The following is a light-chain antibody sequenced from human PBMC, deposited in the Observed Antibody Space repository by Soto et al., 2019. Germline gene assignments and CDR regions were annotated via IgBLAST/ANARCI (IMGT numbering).Light chain of an antibody. CDR2: EFS. CDR1: SSDVGGYNY. CDR3: SSYAGSNNPVV. V-gene: IGLV2-8*01. Sequence: QSVLTQPPSASGSPGQSVTISCTGTSSDVGGYNYVSWYQQHPGKAPKLMIYEFSKRPSGVPDRFSGSKSGNTASLTVSGLQAEDDADYYCSSYAGSNNPVVFGGGTKLTVL. J-gene: IGLJ2*01.